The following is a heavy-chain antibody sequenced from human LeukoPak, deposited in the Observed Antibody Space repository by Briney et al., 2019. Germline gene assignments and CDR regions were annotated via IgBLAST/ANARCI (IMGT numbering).Heavy chain of an antibody. V-gene: IGHV1-8*01. CDR1: GYTFTSYD. Sequence: GASVKVSCRASGYTFTSYDTNWVRQATGQGLEWMGWMNPNSGNTGYSQKFQGRVTMTRSTSISTAYMELSSLRAEDTALYYCAKDMESGSYSTYYFDYWGQGTLVTVSS. CDR2: MNPNSGNT. D-gene: IGHD1-26*01. CDR3: AKDMESGSYSTYYFDY. J-gene: IGHJ4*02.